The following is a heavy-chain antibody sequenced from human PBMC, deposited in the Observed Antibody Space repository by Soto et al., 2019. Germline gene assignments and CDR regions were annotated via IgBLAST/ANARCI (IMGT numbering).Heavy chain of an antibody. CDR1: GFTFSSYG. Sequence: QVQLVESGGGVVQPGRSLRLSCAASGFTFSSYGMHWVRQAPGKGLEWVAVISYDGSNKYYADSVKGRFTISRDNSKNTLYLQMNSRRAEDTAVYYCAKDLGVPAGFYYYYGMDVWGEGATVTVSS. J-gene: IGHJ6*04. V-gene: IGHV3-30*18. CDR2: ISYDGSNK. D-gene: IGHD2-2*01. CDR3: AKDLGVPAGFYYYYGMDV.